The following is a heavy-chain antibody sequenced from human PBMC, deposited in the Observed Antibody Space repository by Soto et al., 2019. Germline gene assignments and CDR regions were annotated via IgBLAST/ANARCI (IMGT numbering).Heavy chain of an antibody. D-gene: IGHD6-13*01. V-gene: IGHV3-23*01. J-gene: IGHJ4*01. Sequence: PGGSLRLSCAASGFTFGTYSMTWVRQSPGKGLEWVSSISVSGGTTYYADSVGGRFTISRENSKNTLYLQMNSLRAEDTAVYYCAKRHTNTWYYFDYWGHGTLVTVSS. CDR2: ISVSGGTT. CDR3: AKRHTNTWYYFDY. CDR1: GFTFGTYS.